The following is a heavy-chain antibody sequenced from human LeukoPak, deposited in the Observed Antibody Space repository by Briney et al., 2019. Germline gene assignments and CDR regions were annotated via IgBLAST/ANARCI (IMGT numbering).Heavy chain of an antibody. CDR2: INHSGST. CDR1: GGSFSGYY. J-gene: IGHJ1*01. D-gene: IGHD3-22*01. Sequence: PSETLSLTCAVYGGSFSGYYWSWIRQPPGKGLEWIGEINHSGSTNYNPSLKSRVTISVDTSKNQFSLKLSSVTAADTAVYYCARRSFRNYYYDSSGYFQHWGQGTLVTVSS. CDR3: ARRSFRNYYYDSSGYFQH. V-gene: IGHV4-34*01.